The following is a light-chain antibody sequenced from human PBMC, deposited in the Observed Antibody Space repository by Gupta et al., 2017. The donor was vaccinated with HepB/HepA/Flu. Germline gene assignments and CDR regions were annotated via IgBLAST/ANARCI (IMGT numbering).Light chain of an antibody. J-gene: IGLJ3*02. CDR1: RSNIGAGYD. CDR3: QSYDISWSAWV. Sequence: QSVLTPPPAVSGAPGPRVTISCTGSRSNIGAGYDVHWSQQLPGPGPKLLIYGVSNRPSGVPDRFSVSKSGTSASLAITRLQAEDEAYYYCQSYDISWSAWVFGGGTKLTVL. CDR2: GVS. V-gene: IGLV1-40*01.